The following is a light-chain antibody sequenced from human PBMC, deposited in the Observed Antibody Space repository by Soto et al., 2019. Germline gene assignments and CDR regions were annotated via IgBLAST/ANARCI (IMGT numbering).Light chain of an antibody. J-gene: IGKJ2*01. V-gene: IGKV1-8*01. CDR1: QGISSD. Sequence: LSSVSGSTRDRVIITCRLSQGISSDLAWYQQKPGKAPKLLIYDASTLQSGVPSRFSGSGSGTDFTLTIICFQSEDVITYYCHQYYIYPEAFG. CDR3: HQYYIYPEA. CDR2: DAS.